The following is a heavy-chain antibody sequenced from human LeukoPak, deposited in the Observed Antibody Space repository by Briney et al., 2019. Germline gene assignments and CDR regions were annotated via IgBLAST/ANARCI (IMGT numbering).Heavy chain of an antibody. CDR3: ARVEYSPRGPFDS. CDR2: IHTGGTT. Sequence: SETLSLTCTVSGGSISSGGYYWSWIRQPAGKPLEWIGRIHTGGTTKYNPSLKSRVTMSIDTSKNRFSLTLDSVTAADTAVYYCARVEYSPRGPFDSWGQGTMVTVSS. J-gene: IGHJ3*01. CDR1: GGSISSGGYY. V-gene: IGHV4-61*02. D-gene: IGHD5-18*01.